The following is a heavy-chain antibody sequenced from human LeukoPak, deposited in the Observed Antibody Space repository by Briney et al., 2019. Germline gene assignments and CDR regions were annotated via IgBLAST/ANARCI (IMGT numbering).Heavy chain of an antibody. J-gene: IGHJ5*02. CDR3: AREVRGILNPMVGAFDP. V-gene: IGHV1-69*05. CDR1: GGTFSSYA. D-gene: IGHD3-10*01. CDR2: IIPIFGTA. Sequence: ASVKVSCKASGGTFSSYAISWVRQAPGQGLEWMGGIIPIFGTANYAQKFQGRVTITTDESTSTAYMELCSLRSEDTAVYYCAREVRGILNPMVGAFDPWGQGTLVTVSS.